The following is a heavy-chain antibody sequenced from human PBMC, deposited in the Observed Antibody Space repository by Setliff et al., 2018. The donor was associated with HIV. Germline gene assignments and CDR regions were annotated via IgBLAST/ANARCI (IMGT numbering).Heavy chain of an antibody. Sequence: SETLSLTCTVSGGSISSSSYYWGWIRQPPGKGLEWIGSLYFSGSTHYNTSLKSRVTISVDTSKNQFSLKMSSVTAADTAVYYCLTSSIGPLPWDYWGQGTLVTVPQ. D-gene: IGHD6-6*01. V-gene: IGHV4-39*01. CDR3: LTSSIGPLPWDY. CDR2: LYFSGST. CDR1: GGSISSSSYY. J-gene: IGHJ4*02.